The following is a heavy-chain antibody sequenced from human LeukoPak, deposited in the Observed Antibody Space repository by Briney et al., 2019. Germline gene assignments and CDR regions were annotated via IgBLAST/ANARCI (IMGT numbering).Heavy chain of an antibody. J-gene: IGHJ3*02. CDR1: GGSISRYY. CDR2: IYYSGST. Sequence: SETLSLTCTVSGGSISRYYWIWIRQPPGKGLECIGYIYYSGSTNYNPSLKSRVTMSLDTSKNQFSLKLSSVTAADTAVYYCAREEVPHGFDIWGQGTMVTVSS. CDR3: AREEVPHGFDI. V-gene: IGHV4-59*01.